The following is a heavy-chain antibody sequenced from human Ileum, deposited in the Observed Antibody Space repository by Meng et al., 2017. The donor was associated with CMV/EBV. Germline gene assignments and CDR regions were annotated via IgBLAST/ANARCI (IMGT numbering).Heavy chain of an antibody. Sequence: GESLKISCAASGFTFSSYWMHWVRQAPGKGLVWVARINSGGSSTSYADSVKGRFTISRDNAKNTLYLQMNSLRAEDTAVYYCATVDCSSTSCYYYYYYGMDDWGQGTTVTVSS. CDR1: GFTFSSYW. V-gene: IGHV3-74*01. CDR2: INSGGSST. CDR3: ATVDCSSTSCYYYYYYGMDD. D-gene: IGHD2-2*01. J-gene: IGHJ6*02.